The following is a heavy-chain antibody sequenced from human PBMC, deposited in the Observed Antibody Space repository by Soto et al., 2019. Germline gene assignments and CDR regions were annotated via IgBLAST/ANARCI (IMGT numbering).Heavy chain of an antibody. Sequence: GGSLRLSCAASGFTFSSYAMHWIRQAPGKGLEWVAVISYDGSNKYYADSVKGRFTISRDNSKNTLYLQMNSLRAEDTAVYYCASLILNYYGSGLEDYFDYWGQGTLVTVSS. V-gene: IGHV3-30-3*01. CDR1: GFTFSSYA. J-gene: IGHJ4*02. D-gene: IGHD3-10*01. CDR2: ISYDGSNK. CDR3: ASLILNYYGSGLEDYFDY.